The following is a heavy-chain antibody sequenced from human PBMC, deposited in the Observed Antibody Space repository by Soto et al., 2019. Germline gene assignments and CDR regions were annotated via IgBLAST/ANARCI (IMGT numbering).Heavy chain of an antibody. CDR3: ARDRSDSSRADSFDI. Sequence: EVQLVESGGGLIQPGGSLRLSCAVSGFSVSNTYMSWVRQAPGKGLEWISVIYRGRATYYADSVKGRFTISRDDSRNTVYLQMNSLTTEDPAVYFCARDRSDSSRADSFDIGGQGTMVTFSS. CDR1: GFSVSNTY. J-gene: IGHJ3*02. CDR2: IYRGRAT. V-gene: IGHV3-53*01. D-gene: IGHD6-25*01.